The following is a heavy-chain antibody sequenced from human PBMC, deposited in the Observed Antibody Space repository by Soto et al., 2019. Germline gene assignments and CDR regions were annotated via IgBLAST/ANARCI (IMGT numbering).Heavy chain of an antibody. Sequence: SEALSLTCTVAGGSNSNYYWGWRRQPPGNGRGGIGSIYYSGNTHYNPSLKSRVTISVDTSMNQFSLILDSVTAVDSAVDYCVRGGYVPAFDYWGQGALVTVSS. D-gene: IGHD5-12*01. J-gene: IGHJ4*02. CDR2: IYYSGNT. V-gene: IGHV4-59*01. CDR1: GGSNSNYY. CDR3: VRGGYVPAFDY.